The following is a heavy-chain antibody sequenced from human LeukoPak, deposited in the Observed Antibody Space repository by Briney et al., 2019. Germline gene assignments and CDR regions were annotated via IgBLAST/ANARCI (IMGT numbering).Heavy chain of an antibody. J-gene: IGHJ6*02. V-gene: IGHV3-74*01. CDR1: GFTFSNYW. Sequence: PGGSLRLSCAASGFTFSNYWMHWVRQAPGKGLVWVARINTDGSTTNYADSVKGRFTISRDNAKNSLYLQMNSLRAEDTALYHCARNNGMDVWGQGTTVIVSS. CDR2: INTDGSTT. CDR3: ARNNGMDV.